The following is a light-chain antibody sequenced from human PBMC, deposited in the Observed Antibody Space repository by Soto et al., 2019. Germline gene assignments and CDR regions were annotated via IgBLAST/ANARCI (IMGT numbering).Light chain of an antibody. V-gene: IGLV2-14*01. Sequence: QSALTQPASVSGSPGQSITISCTGTSSDIGGYKYVSWYQQHPGKAPKLIIYEVTNRPPGVSDRFSGSKSGNTASLTISGLQAEDEADYYCSSYTIYSTLLLFGGGTKLTVL. CDR3: SSYTIYSTLLL. J-gene: IGLJ2*01. CDR1: SSDIGGYKY. CDR2: EVT.